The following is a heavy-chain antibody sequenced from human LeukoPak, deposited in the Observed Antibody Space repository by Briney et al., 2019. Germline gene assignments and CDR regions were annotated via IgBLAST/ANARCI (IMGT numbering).Heavy chain of an antibody. CDR2: IYYSGST. Sequence: SSETLSLTCTVSGGSISSSSYYWGWISQPPGKGLEWIGSIYYSGSTYYNPSLKSRVTISVDTSKNQFSLKLSSVTAADTAVYYCARPGGSYYSDAFDIWGQGTMVTVSS. CDR3: ARPGGSYYSDAFDI. CDR1: GGSISSSSYY. J-gene: IGHJ3*02. V-gene: IGHV4-39*01. D-gene: IGHD1-26*01.